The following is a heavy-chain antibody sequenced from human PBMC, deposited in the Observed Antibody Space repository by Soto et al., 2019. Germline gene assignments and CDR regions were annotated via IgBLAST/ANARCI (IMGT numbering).Heavy chain of an antibody. V-gene: IGHV3-21*01. CDR1: GFTFSSYS. CDR3: ASRNTLYYYYGMDV. CDR2: ISSSSSYI. J-gene: IGHJ6*02. Sequence: PGGSLRLSCAASGFTFSSYSMNWVRQAPGKGLEWVSSISSSSSYIYYADSVKGRFTISRDNAKNSLYLQMNSLRAEDTAVYYCASRNTLYYYYGMDVWGQGTTVTVSS.